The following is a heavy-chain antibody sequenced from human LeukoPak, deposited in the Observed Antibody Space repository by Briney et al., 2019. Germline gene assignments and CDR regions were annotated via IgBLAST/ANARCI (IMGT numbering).Heavy chain of an antibody. Sequence: ASVKVSCKASGYTFTSYDISWVRQAPGQGLEWMGGIIPIFGTANYAQKFQGRVTITTDESTSTAYMELSSLRSEDTAVYYCARGLCSTSCQRPRWFDPWGQGTLVTVSS. CDR3: ARGLCSTSCQRPRWFDP. CDR2: IIPIFGTA. CDR1: GYTFTSYD. D-gene: IGHD2-2*01. V-gene: IGHV1-69*05. J-gene: IGHJ5*02.